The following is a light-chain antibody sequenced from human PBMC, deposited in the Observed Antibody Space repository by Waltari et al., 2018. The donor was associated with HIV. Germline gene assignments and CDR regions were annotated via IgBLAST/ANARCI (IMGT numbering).Light chain of an antibody. CDR2: EVS. J-gene: IGLJ2*01. V-gene: IGLV2-14*03. CDR3: SSYTNRDTVV. Sequence: QSALSQPASVSGSFGQSITISCTGTSSDVGGSQYVSWYQQQPGKAPKLLISEVSNRPSGVSSRFSGSKSGNTASLTIFWLQAEDEADYYCSSYTNRDTVVFGGGTKLTVV. CDR1: SSDVGGSQY.